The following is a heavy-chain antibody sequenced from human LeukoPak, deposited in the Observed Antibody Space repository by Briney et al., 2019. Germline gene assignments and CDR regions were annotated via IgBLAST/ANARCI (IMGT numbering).Heavy chain of an antibody. Sequence: ASVKVSCKASGYTFTSYYMHWVRQAPGQGLEWMGWISAYNGNTNYAQKLQGRVTMTTDTSTSTAYMELRSLRSDDTAVYYCARDRASNYDFWSGYYSPVYFDYWGQGTLVTVSS. CDR1: GYTFTSYY. D-gene: IGHD3-3*01. CDR2: ISAYNGNT. J-gene: IGHJ4*02. CDR3: ARDRASNYDFWSGYYSPVYFDY. V-gene: IGHV1-18*04.